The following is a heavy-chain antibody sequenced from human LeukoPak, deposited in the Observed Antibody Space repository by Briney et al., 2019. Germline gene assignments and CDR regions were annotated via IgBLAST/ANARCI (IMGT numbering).Heavy chain of an antibody. CDR1: GFTFSSYA. V-gene: IGHV3-48*03. CDR3: ARVMVYAYDY. CDR2: ISSSGSTI. J-gene: IGHJ4*02. D-gene: IGHD2-8*01. Sequence: TGGSLRLSCTTSGFTFSSYAMGWVRQAPGKGLEWVSYISSSGSTIYYADSVKGRFTISRDNAKNSLYLQMNSLRAEDTAVYYCARVMVYAYDYWGQGTLVTVSS.